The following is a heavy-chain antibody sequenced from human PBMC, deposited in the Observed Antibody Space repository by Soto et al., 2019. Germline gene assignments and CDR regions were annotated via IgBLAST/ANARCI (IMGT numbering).Heavy chain of an antibody. CDR3: AKGGRQWLVTSDFNY. D-gene: IGHD6-19*01. CDR2: VAHDGRNT. Sequence: VQLVESGGGVVQPGRSLRLSCAASGFTFSDYAMHWVRQAPSKGLEWVAVVAHDGRNTHYADSVKGRFTISRDSSKNTVSLEMTSLRAEDTAVYYCAKGGRQWLVTSDFNYWGQGALVTVSS. J-gene: IGHJ4*02. V-gene: IGHV3-30*18. CDR1: GFTFSDYA.